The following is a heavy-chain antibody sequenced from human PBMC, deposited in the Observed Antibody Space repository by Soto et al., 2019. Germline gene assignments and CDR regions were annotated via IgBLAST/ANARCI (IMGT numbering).Heavy chain of an antibody. Sequence: GASVKVSCKASGYTFTSYGISWVRQARGQGLEWMGWISAYNGNTNYAQKLQGRVTITTDTSTSTAYMELNSLRSEDTAVYYCEARGGRDYYMDVWGKGTTVTVSS. CDR2: ISAYNGNT. D-gene: IGHD2-15*01. J-gene: IGHJ6*03. CDR1: GYTFTSYG. V-gene: IGHV1-18*01. CDR3: EARGGRDYYMDV.